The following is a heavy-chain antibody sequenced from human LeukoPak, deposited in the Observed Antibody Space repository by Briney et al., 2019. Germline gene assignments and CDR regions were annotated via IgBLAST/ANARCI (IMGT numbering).Heavy chain of an antibody. Sequence: PSETLSLTCTVSGGSISSGSYYWSWIRQPAGKGLEWIGRIYTSGSTNYNPSLKSRVTISVDTSKNQFSLKLSSVTAADTAVYYCARDSGYDSDAFDIWGQGTMVTVSS. CDR2: IYTSGST. D-gene: IGHD5-12*01. V-gene: IGHV4-61*02. J-gene: IGHJ3*02. CDR3: ARDSGYDSDAFDI. CDR1: GGSISSGSYY.